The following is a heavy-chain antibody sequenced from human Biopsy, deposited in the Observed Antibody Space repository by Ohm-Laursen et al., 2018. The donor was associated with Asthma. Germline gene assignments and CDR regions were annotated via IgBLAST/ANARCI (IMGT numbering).Heavy chain of an antibody. CDR3: AREGITGTTAWFDP. Sequence: VASVKVSCNASGYTFTGYYMHWVRQAPGQGLEWMGRINPNSGGTNYAQKFQGRVTMTRDTSISTAYMELSRLRSDDTAVYYCAREGITGTTAWFDPWGQGTLVTVSS. CDR2: INPNSGGT. J-gene: IGHJ5*02. D-gene: IGHD1-7*01. CDR1: GYTFTGYY. V-gene: IGHV1-2*06.